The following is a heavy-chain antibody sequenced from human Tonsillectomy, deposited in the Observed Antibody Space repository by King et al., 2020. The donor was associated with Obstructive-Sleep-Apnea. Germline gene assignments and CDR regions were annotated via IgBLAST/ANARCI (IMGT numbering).Heavy chain of an antibody. CDR3: TRPVYYYGSGSYSPLFDP. CDR2: ITTKSKNYAT. D-gene: IGHD3-10*01. V-gene: IGHV3-73*02. J-gene: IGHJ5*02. CDR1: GFTFSDSA. Sequence: VQLVESGGGLVQPGGSLKLSCAASGFTFSDSAMHWVRQASGKGLEWVGRITTKSKNYATAYAASVKGRLTISRDDSKNTAYLQMHSLETDDTAVYYCTRPVYYYGSGSYSPLFDPWGQGTLVTVSS.